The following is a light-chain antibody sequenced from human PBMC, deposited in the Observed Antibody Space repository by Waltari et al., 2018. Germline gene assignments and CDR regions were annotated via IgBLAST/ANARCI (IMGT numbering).Light chain of an antibody. CDR1: SGSIDTSY. Sequence: VFTQPHSVSGSPGQTVTISCTHSSGSIDTSYVYWYQQRRGSAPTTVTSNDDHRLSSVPDRSSSSIDSSSNSASLTISGLKSEDEADYYCQSYDSNEYHVLFGGGTRLTVL. J-gene: IGLJ2*01. CDR3: QSYDSNEYHVL. V-gene: IGLV6-57*03. CDR2: NDD.